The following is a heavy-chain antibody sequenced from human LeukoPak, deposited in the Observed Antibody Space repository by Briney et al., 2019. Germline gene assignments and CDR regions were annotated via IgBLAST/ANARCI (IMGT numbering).Heavy chain of an antibody. J-gene: IGHJ4*02. CDR2: ISGRGGDT. CDR3: AKTTAGYSSGRYPGWPIDY. D-gene: IGHD6-19*01. V-gene: IGHV3-23*01. CDR1: GFTFRSYA. Sequence: GGSLRLSCAASGFTFRSYAIYWVRQAPGKGLEWVSGISGRGGDTYFADSVKGRFNISRDHPKNTVFLQMDSLRIEDTAVYYCAKTTAGYSSGRYPGWPIDYWGQGTLVTVSS.